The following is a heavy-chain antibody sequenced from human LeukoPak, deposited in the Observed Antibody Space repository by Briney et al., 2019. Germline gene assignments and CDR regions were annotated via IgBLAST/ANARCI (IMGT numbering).Heavy chain of an antibody. CDR2: INPNSGGT. V-gene: IGHV1-2*02. Sequence: ASVKLSCKASGYTFTGYYMHWVRQAPGQGLEWMGWINPNSGGTNYAQKFQGRVTMTRDTSISTAYMELSRLSSDDTAVYYCARGRGDGYNYVHWFDPWGQGTLVTVSS. CDR3: ARGRGDGYNYVHWFDP. J-gene: IGHJ5*02. CDR1: GYTFTGYY. D-gene: IGHD5-24*01.